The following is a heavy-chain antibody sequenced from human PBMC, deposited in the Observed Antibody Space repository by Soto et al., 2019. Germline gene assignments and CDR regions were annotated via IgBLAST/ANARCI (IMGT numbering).Heavy chain of an antibody. CDR3: ARGYRVVVVAATPYFDY. D-gene: IGHD2-15*01. V-gene: IGHV4-34*01. J-gene: IGHJ4*02. CDR2: INHSGST. Sequence: SETLSLTCAVYGGSFSGYYWSWIRQPPGKGLEWIGEINHSGSTNYNPSLKSRVTISVDTSKNQFSLKLSSVTAADTAVYYCARGYRVVVVAATPYFDYWGQGTLVTVSS. CDR1: GGSFSGYY.